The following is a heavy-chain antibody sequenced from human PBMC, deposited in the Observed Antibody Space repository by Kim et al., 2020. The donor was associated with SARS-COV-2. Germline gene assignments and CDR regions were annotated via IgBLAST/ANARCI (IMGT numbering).Heavy chain of an antibody. J-gene: IGHJ4*02. CDR2: ITSSGGDT. CDR3: GNYKQKLVQLDY. Sequence: GGSLRLSCAASGFAFSSYAMNWVRQAPGKGLEWVSVITSSGGDTSYAESVKGRFTISRDNSKNTLYLQMDSLRVEDPAIYYCGNYKQKLVQLDYWGQGTL. V-gene: IGHV3-23*01. D-gene: IGHD1-20*01. CDR1: GFAFSSYA.